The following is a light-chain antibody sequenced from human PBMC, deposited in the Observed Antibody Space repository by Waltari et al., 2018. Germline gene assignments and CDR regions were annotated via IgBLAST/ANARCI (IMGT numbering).Light chain of an antibody. CDR3: EQYGRSALWA. J-gene: IGKJ1*01. CDR1: QSVSSTF. Sequence: EIVSTQSPATLSLSPGATGTLSSSASQSVSSTFLAWSQHKSRQPPRLLIYGSARRASGIPDRVSGRGSGEDVTLTISRVEPEDFEVDYCEQYGRSALWAFGQGTKVEIK. V-gene: IGKV3-20*01. CDR2: GSA.